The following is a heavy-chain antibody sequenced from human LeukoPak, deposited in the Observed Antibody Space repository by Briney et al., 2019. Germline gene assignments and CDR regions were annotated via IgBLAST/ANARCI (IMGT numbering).Heavy chain of an antibody. J-gene: IGHJ4*02. D-gene: IGHD3-10*01. Sequence: GGSLRLSCAASGFTFDDYAMHWVRQAPGKGLEWVSLISWDGGSTYYADSVKGRFTISRDNSKNSLYLQMNSLRAEDTALYYCAKDAKNYYGSGSYYNELDYWGQGTLVTVSS. CDR3: AKDAKNYYGSGSYYNELDY. CDR1: GFTFDDYA. V-gene: IGHV3-43D*03. CDR2: ISWDGGST.